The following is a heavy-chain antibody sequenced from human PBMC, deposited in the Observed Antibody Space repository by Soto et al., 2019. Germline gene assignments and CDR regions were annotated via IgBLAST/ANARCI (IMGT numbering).Heavy chain of an antibody. CDR1: GLSLSTTGVG. Sequence: QITLKESGPTLVKPTQTLTLTCTFSGLSLSTTGVGVGWIRQPPGKALEWLALIYWDDDKRYSPSLKSRLTITKDSSKNHVVLTMTIMYPVYAATYYCVQSRCGGDCLQSYSSHSYYGLDVWGQGTTVPVSS. J-gene: IGHJ6*02. CDR3: VQSRCGGDCLQSYSSHSYYGLDV. V-gene: IGHV2-5*02. D-gene: IGHD2-21*02. CDR2: IYWDDDK.